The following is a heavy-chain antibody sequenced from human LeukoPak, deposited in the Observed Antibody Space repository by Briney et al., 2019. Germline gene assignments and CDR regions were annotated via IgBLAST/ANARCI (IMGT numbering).Heavy chain of an antibody. Sequence: SETLSLTCTVSGGSISSYYWSWIRQPAGKGLEWIGRIYTSGSTNYNPSLKSRVTMSVDTSKNQFSLKLSSVTAADTAVYYCARECFYDFWSGYYTEPSFDYWGQGTLVTVSS. V-gene: IGHV4-4*07. CDR2: IYTSGST. CDR3: ARECFYDFWSGYYTEPSFDY. CDR1: GGSISSYY. J-gene: IGHJ4*02. D-gene: IGHD3-3*01.